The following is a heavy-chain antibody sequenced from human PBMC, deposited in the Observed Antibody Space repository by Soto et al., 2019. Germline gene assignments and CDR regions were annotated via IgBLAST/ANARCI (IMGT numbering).Heavy chain of an antibody. CDR3: ARENYGDYLNWFDP. Sequence: PGGSLRLSCAASGFTFSSYGMHWVRQAPGKGLEWVSVISSSSSTIYYADSVKGRFTISRDNAKNTLYLQMNSLRDEDTAVYYCARENYGDYLNWFDPWGQGTLVTVSS. D-gene: IGHD4-17*01. V-gene: IGHV3-48*02. J-gene: IGHJ5*02. CDR2: ISSSSSTI. CDR1: GFTFSSYG.